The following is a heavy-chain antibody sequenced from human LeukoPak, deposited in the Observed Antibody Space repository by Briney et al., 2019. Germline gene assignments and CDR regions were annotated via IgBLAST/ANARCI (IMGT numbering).Heavy chain of an antibody. J-gene: IGHJ6*02. Sequence: GGSLSLSCAASGFTFSSYSMNWVRQAPGKGLEWVSSISSSSSYIYYADSVKGRFTISRDNAKNSLYLQMNSLRAEDTAVYYCAREGLCGGDCYDYGMDVWGQGTTVTVSS. CDR1: GFTFSSYS. CDR2: ISSSSSYI. V-gene: IGHV3-21*01. D-gene: IGHD2-21*02. CDR3: AREGLCGGDCYDYGMDV.